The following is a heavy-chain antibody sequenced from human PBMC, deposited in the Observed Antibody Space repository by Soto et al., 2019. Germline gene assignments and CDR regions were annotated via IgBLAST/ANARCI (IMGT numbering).Heavy chain of an antibody. Sequence: EVQLVESGGGLVKPGGSLRLSCAASGFTFSNAWMSWVRQAPGKGLEWVGRIKSKTDGGTTDYAAPVKGRFTISRDDSKNTLYLQMNSLKTEDTAVYYCTTDGLARRIAARHRPDYWGQGTLVTVSS. CDR1: GFTFSNAW. CDR3: TTDGLARRIAARHRPDY. D-gene: IGHD6-6*01. CDR2: IKSKTDGGTT. J-gene: IGHJ4*02. V-gene: IGHV3-15*01.